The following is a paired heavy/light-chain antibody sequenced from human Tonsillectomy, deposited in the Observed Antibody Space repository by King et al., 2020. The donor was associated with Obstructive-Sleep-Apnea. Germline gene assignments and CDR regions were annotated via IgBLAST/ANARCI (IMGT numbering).Heavy chain of an antibody. CDR1: GFTFSKYA. D-gene: IGHD3-22*01. V-gene: IGHV3-30*04. J-gene: IGHJ6*02. CDR2: TSYDGTNR. Sequence: QVQLVESGGGVVQPGRSLRLSCAASGFTFSKYAMHWVRQAPGKGLEWVAVTSYDGTNRYYADSVKGRVTISRDNSKNTLYLQMSSLRAEDTAVYYCARDPDYYDGSASGYAMDAWGQGTTVTVSS. CDR3: ARDPDYYDGSASGYAMDA.
Light chain of an antibody. CDR1: QSVSRY. CDR2: GAS. CDR3: QQRSNWPPVLT. Sequence: EIVLTQSPATLSLSPGERATLSCRASQSVSRYLAWYQQKPGQAPRLLIYGASNRATGIPARFSGSGSGTDFTLTISSLEPEDFAVYYCQQRSNWPPVLTFGGGTKVEIK. V-gene: IGKV3-11*01. J-gene: IGKJ4*01.